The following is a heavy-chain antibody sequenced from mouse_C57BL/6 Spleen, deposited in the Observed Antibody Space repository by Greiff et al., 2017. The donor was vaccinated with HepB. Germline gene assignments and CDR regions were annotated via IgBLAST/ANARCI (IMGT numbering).Heavy chain of an antibody. CDR1: GYTFTSYW. V-gene: IGHV1-55*01. CDR3: ARWRYYGSRAWFAY. D-gene: IGHD1-1*01. CDR2: IYPGSGST. J-gene: IGHJ3*01. Sequence: VQLQQPGAELVKPGASVKMSCKASGYTFTSYWITWVKQRPGQGLEWIGDIYPGSGSTNYNEKFKSKATLTVDTSSSTAYMQLSSLTSEDSAVYYCARWRYYGSRAWFAYWGQVTLVTVSA.